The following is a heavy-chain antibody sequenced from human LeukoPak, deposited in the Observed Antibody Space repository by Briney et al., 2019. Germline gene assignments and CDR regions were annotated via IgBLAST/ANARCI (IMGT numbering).Heavy chain of an antibody. J-gene: IGHJ3*02. V-gene: IGHV1-18*01. Sequence: GASVKVSCKASGYTLTSYDISWVRQAPGQGLEWVGWISSYNGNTNPAQKFQGRVTMTTDTSTNTAYMELRRLRSDDTAVYYCARGLRDSSGFGDAFNIWGQGTMVTVSS. D-gene: IGHD3-22*01. CDR1: GYTLTSYD. CDR2: ISSYNGNT. CDR3: ARGLRDSSGFGDAFNI.